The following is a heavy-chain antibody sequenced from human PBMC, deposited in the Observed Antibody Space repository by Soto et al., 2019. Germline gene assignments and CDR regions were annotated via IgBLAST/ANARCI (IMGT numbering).Heavy chain of an antibody. CDR1: GFSVSDYA. D-gene: IGHD2-8*01. V-gene: IGHV3-23*01. J-gene: IGHJ6*02. CDR3: TKSRRSVLMVYGFGGMDV. CDR2: ISGSGDGT. Sequence: GGSLRLSCAASGFSVSDYAMSWVRQAPGKGLEWVSSISGSGDGTYYGDSVKGRFTLSRDTSQKTSYLQMNNLRGEDTAVYFCTKSRRSVLMVYGFGGMDVWGRGTTVTVSS.